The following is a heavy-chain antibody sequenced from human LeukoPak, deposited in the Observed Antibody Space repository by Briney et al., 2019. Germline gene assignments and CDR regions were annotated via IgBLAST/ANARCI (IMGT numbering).Heavy chain of an antibody. V-gene: IGHV4-59*01. Sequence: ASETLSLTCTVSGGSISSYYWSWIRQPPGKGLEWIGYIHYSGRTNYNPSLKNRVTISIETSKNQFSLKLSSVTAADTAVYYCARQQARSYYDILTGYKDNWFDPWGQGTLVTVSS. J-gene: IGHJ5*02. CDR1: GGSISSYY. D-gene: IGHD3-9*01. CDR3: ARQQARSYYDILTGYKDNWFDP. CDR2: IHYSGRT.